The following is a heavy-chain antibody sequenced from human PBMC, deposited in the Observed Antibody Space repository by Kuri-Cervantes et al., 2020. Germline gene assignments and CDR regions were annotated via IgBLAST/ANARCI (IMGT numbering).Heavy chain of an antibody. CDR2: INGYNGDT. CDR1: NYTFNSYG. D-gene: IGHD6-19*01. CDR3: ARDGTVAGTSTLDYYMDV. V-gene: IGHV1-18*01. J-gene: IGHJ6*03. Sequence: ASVKVSCKTSNYTFNSYGISWVRQAPGQGLEWMGWINGYNGDTNYAQNLQGRVTMTTDTSTSTAYMELRSLRSDDTAVYYCARDGTVAGTSTLDYYMDVWGKGTTVTVSS.